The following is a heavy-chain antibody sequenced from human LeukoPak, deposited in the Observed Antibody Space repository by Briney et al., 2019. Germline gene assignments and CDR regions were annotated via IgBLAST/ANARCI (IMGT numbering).Heavy chain of an antibody. CDR3: ARDRGLCSSTSCYDWYFDL. D-gene: IGHD2-2*01. CDR1: GYTFNSYD. V-gene: IGHV1-2*02. J-gene: IGHJ2*01. CDR2: INPNSGGT. Sequence: ASVKVSCKASGYTFNSYDINWVRQATGQGIEWMGWINPNSGGTNYAQKFQGRVTMTRDTSISTAYMELSRLRSDDTAVYYCARDRGLCSSTSCYDWYFDLWVRGTLVTVSS.